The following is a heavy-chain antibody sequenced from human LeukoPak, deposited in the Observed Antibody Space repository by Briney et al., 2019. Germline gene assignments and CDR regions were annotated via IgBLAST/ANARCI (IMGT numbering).Heavy chain of an antibody. Sequence: PGRSLRLSCAASGFTFSSYAMHWVRQAPGKGLEWVAVISYDGNNKYYADSVKGRFTISRDNSKNTLYLQMNSLRAEDTAVYYCAKSKGSGYDWDYWGQGTLVTVSS. CDR1: GFTFSSYA. V-gene: IGHV3-30-3*02. CDR2: ISYDGNNK. J-gene: IGHJ4*02. CDR3: AKSKGSGYDWDY. D-gene: IGHD5-12*01.